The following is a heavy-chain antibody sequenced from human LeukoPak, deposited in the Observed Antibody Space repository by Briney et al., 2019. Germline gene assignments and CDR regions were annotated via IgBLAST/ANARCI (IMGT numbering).Heavy chain of an antibody. Sequence: PSETLSLTCTVSGGSISSYYWSWIRQPPGKGVEWIGYIYHSGSTNYNPSLKSRVTISVDTSKNQFSLKLRSVTAADTAVYYCARTDLRVRGPLYYYYYGMDVWGQGTTVTVSS. V-gene: IGHV4-59*12. D-gene: IGHD3-10*01. CDR3: ARTDLRVRGPLYYYYYGMDV. J-gene: IGHJ6*02. CDR2: IYHSGST. CDR1: GGSISSYY.